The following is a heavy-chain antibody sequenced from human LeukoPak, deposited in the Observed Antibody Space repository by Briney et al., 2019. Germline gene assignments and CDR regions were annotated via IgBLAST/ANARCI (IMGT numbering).Heavy chain of an antibody. CDR2: IYYSGST. CDR3: ASLTGDTDY. J-gene: IGHJ4*02. Sequence: SETLSLTCTVSGGPISSSSYYWGWIRQPPGKGLEWIGSIYYSGSTYYNPSLKSRVTISVDTSKNQFSLKLSSVTAADTAVYYCASLTGDTDYWGQGTLVTVSS. CDR1: GGPISSSSYY. V-gene: IGHV4-39*01. D-gene: IGHD7-27*01.